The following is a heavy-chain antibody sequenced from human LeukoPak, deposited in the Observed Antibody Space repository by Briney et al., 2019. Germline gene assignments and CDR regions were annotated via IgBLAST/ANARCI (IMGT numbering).Heavy chain of an antibody. Sequence: GGSLRLSCAASGFTFSDYYMSWIRQAPGKGLERISYISSNGRTIYYANSVKGRFTISRDNARKSVYLQMNSLRAEDTAIYYCARTQQWLVLGFDPWGQGTLVTVSS. J-gene: IGHJ5*02. CDR3: ARTQQWLVLGFDP. CDR2: ISSNGRTI. V-gene: IGHV3-11*01. D-gene: IGHD6-19*01. CDR1: GFTFSDYY.